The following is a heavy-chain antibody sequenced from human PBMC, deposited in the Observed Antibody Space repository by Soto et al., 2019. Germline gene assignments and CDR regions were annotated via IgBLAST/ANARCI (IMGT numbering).Heavy chain of an antibody. J-gene: IGHJ3*02. CDR3: ASQQPHNFDM. V-gene: IGHV3-7*02. CDR2: IKQDGSER. CDR1: GFTFSASW. Sequence: EVQLVESGGMLVQPGGSLRLSCAASGFTFSASWMSWVRQAPGKGLEWVANIKQDGSERYYGDSVKGRFTISRDSAKNSLYLQMNSLRAEDTAVYYCASQQPHNFDMWGQGTMVTVSS. D-gene: IGHD5-18*01.